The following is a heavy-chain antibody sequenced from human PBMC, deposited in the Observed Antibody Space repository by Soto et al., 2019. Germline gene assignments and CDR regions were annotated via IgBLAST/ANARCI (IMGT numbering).Heavy chain of an antibody. CDR3: ARDPGGSSWYYYYGMDV. CDR2: INPSGGST. CDR1: GYTFTSYD. V-gene: IGHV1-46*01. D-gene: IGHD6-13*01. J-gene: IGHJ6*02. Sequence: ASVKVSCKASGYTFTSYDINWVRQAPGQGLEWMGIINPSGGSTSYAQKFQGRVTMTRDTSTSTVYTELSSLRSEDTAVYYCARDPGGSSWYYYYGMDVWGQGTTVTVSS.